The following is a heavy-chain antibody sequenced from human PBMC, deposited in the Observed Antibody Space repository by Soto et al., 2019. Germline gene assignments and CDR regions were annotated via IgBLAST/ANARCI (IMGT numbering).Heavy chain of an antibody. CDR2: INAGNGNT. Sequence: ASVKVSCKASGYTFTSYAMHWVRQAPGQRLEWMGWINAGNGNTKYSQKFQGRVTITRDTSASTAYMELSSLRSEDTAVYYCARSVGYYYGMDVWGQGTTVTVSS. CDR1: GYTFTSYA. CDR3: ARSVGYYYGMDV. V-gene: IGHV1-3*01. J-gene: IGHJ6*02.